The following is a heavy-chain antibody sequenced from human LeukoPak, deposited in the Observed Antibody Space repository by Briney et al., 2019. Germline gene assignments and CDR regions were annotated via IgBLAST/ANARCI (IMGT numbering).Heavy chain of an antibody. V-gene: IGHV4-34*01. Sequence: QSSETLSLTCAVYGGSFSGYYWSWIRQPPGKGLEWIGEINHSGSTNYNPSLKSRVTMSVDTSKNQFSLKLSSVTAADTAVYYCARGRGAMVRGVDAFDIWGQGTMVTVSS. CDR3: ARGRGAMVRGVDAFDI. CDR2: INHSGST. CDR1: GGSFSGYY. J-gene: IGHJ3*02. D-gene: IGHD3-10*01.